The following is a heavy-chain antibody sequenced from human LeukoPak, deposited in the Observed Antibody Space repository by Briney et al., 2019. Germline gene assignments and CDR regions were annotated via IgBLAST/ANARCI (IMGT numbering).Heavy chain of an antibody. CDR1: GFTFDDYA. Sequence: GGSLRLSCAASGFTFDDYAMHWVRQAPGKGLEWVSGISRNSGSIGYADSVKGRFTISRDNAKNSLYLQMNSLRAEDTALYYCARRTTSGAFDIWGQGTMVTVSS. V-gene: IGHV3-9*01. CDR3: ARRTTSGAFDI. D-gene: IGHD4-17*01. CDR2: ISRNSGSI. J-gene: IGHJ3*02.